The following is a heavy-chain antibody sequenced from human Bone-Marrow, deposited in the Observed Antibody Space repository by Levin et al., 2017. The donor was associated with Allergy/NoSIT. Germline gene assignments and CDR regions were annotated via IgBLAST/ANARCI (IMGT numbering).Heavy chain of an antibody. Sequence: LSLPCAASGFMFRGSGMNWVRQVPGKGLEWVSFVSGSGTTTYYADSVKGRFTISRDNSKKTVYLQMNSLRADDTAVYYCAFLKGGDYYYGMDVWGQGTTVTVSS. CDR3: AFLKGGDYYYGMDV. J-gene: IGHJ6*02. CDR1: GFMFRGSG. V-gene: IGHV3-23*01. CDR2: VSGSGTTT. D-gene: IGHD1-26*01.